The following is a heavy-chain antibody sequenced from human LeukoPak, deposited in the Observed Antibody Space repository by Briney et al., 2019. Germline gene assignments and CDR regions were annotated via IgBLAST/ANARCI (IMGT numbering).Heavy chain of an antibody. V-gene: IGHV1-18*01. D-gene: IGHD2-15*01. CDR1: GGTFSSYG. CDR3: ARDGGYCGGGSCTYYMDV. J-gene: IGHJ6*03. CDR2: ISAYNGNT. Sequence: GASVKVSCKASGGTFSSYGISWVRQAPGQGLEWMGWISAYNGNTNYAQKLQGRVTMTTDTSTSTAYMELRSLRSDDTAVYYCARDGGYCGGGSCTYYMDVWGKGTTVTISS.